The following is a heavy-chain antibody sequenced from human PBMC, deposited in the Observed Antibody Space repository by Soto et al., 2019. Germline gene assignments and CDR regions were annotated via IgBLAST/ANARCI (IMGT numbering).Heavy chain of an antibody. D-gene: IGHD1-7*01. CDR2: ISANGQGI. Sequence: LRLSCAASGFTFNNYAMSWVRQAPGKGLEWVSAISANGQGIYYADSVRGRFIISRDSSKNTVFLHMDSLTAEDTAVYYCAKDRNYPRDQFHNWGQGTLVTVSS. V-gene: IGHV3-23*01. J-gene: IGHJ4*02. CDR3: AKDRNYPRDQFHN. CDR1: GFTFNNYA.